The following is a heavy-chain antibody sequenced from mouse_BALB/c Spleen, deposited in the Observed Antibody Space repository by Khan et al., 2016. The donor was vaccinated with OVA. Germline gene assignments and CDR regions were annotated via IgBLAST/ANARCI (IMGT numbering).Heavy chain of an antibody. CDR1: GYTFTYYG. Sequence: QIQLVQSGPELKKPGETVKISCKASGYTFTYYGMNWVKQAPGKGLKWMGWINTYTGEPTYADDFKGRFAFSLDTSASTAYLQLNNLTYEDTAAYLFASGGYGYFDVWGAGTAVTVSS. D-gene: IGHD1-1*02. V-gene: IGHV9-3-1*01. CDR3: ASGGYGYFDV. CDR2: INTYTGEP. J-gene: IGHJ1*01.